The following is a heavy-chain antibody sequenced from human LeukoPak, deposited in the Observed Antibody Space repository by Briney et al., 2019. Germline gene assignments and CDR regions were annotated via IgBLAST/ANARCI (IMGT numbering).Heavy chain of an antibody. D-gene: IGHD6-13*01. V-gene: IGHV3-74*01. CDR3: ARSAAAGFSYYSYYLDV. CDR1: GFTFSSYW. Sequence: GGSLRLSCAASGFTFSSYWIHWVRQAPGKGLVWVSRINSDGSSTTYADSVKGRFTISRDNAKNMLYLQMNSLRAEDTAVYYCARSAAAGFSYYSYYLDVWGKGTTVTIFS. CDR2: INSDGSST. J-gene: IGHJ6*03.